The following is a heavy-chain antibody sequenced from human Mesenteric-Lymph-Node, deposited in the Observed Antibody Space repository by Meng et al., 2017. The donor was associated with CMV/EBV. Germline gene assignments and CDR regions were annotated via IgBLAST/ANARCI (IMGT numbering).Heavy chain of an antibody. Sequence: GESLKISCAASGFTFSTYWMSWVRQAPGKGLEWVSVVSGNSEYIHYAGSVKGRFTISRDNSKNTLYLQMNSLRAEDTAVYYCAKREGDCSTTSCYFVAFDIWGQGTVVTVSS. D-gene: IGHD2-2*01. CDR2: VSGNSEYI. J-gene: IGHJ3*02. V-gene: IGHV3-23*01. CDR1: GFTFSTYW. CDR3: AKREGDCSTTSCYFVAFDI.